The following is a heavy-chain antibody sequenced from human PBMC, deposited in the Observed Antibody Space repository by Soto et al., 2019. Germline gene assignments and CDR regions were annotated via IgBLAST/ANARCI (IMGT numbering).Heavy chain of an antibody. CDR2: IYYSGST. J-gene: IGHJ4*02. CDR1: GGSISSGGYY. V-gene: IGHV4-31*03. D-gene: IGHD6-19*01. CDR3: AREILSSGWTAPDY. Sequence: QVQLQESGPGLVKPSQTLSLTCTVSGGSISSGGYYWSWIRQHPGKGLEWIGYIYYSGSTYYNPSLKSRVTISVDTSKNQFALKLSSVTAADTAVYYCAREILSSGWTAPDYWGQGTLVTVSS.